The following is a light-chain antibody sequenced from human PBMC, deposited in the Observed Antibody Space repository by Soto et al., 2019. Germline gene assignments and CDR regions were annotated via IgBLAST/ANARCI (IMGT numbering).Light chain of an antibody. Sequence: DIQMTQSPSTLSASVADRVTITCRASPSISSRLSWYQQKPGKAPLLLIYKASSLESGFTSRFSGRGSGPEFPLTISILQPDDFATYYFQKYNSYPFTFGPGTQLHIQ. J-gene: IGKJ3*01. CDR1: PSISSR. CDR3: QKYNSYPFT. V-gene: IGKV1-5*03. CDR2: KAS.